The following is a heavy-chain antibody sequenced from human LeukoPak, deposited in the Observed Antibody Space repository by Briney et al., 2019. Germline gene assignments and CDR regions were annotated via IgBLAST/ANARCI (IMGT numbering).Heavy chain of an antibody. J-gene: IGHJ5*02. Sequence: PGGSLRLSCAASGFTFSSYAMSWVRQAPGKGLEWVSAISGSGGSTYYADSVKGRFTISRDNSKSTLYLQMNSLRAEDTAVYYCAKDIGIPSVYYYGSGPNWFDPWGQGTLVTVFS. CDR2: ISGSGGST. D-gene: IGHD3-10*01. CDR1: GFTFSSYA. CDR3: AKDIGIPSVYYYGSGPNWFDP. V-gene: IGHV3-23*01.